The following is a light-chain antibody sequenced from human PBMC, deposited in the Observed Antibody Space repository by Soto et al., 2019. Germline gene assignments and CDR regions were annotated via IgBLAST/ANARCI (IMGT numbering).Light chain of an antibody. CDR1: QSVSSY. CDR2: DAS. CDR3: QQRSSWPLLWT. V-gene: IGKV3-11*01. Sequence: EILLTQSPSTLSLSPGERATLSCRASQSVSSYLAWYQQKPGQAPRLLIYDASNRATGIPARFSGSGSGTDFTLTISSLEPEDFAVYYCQQRSSWPLLWTFGGGTKVDIK. J-gene: IGKJ4*01.